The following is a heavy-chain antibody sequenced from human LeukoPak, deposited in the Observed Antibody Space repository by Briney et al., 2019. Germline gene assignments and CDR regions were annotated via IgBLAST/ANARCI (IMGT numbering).Heavy chain of an antibody. D-gene: IGHD5-18*01. CDR3: ARPGYTYGLDY. V-gene: IGHV1-2*02. CDR2: INPHSGCR. CDR1: AYTFTDYY. Sequence: ASVTVSFTSSAYTFTDYYMHWVRQAPGQGLGWMGWINPHSGCRNYAQNFQGRVTMTRDTSISTAYMEVSRLRSDDTAVYYCARPGYTYGLDYWGQGTLVTVSS. J-gene: IGHJ4*02.